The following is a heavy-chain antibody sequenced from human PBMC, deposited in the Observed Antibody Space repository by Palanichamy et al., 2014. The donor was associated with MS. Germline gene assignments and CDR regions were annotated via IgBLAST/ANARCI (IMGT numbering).Heavy chain of an antibody. D-gene: IGHD6-6*01. CDR1: GFTFSSYA. CDR3: AKDRQAARPED. Sequence: EVQLLEPGGSLVQPGGSLRLSCAASGFTFSSYAMSWVRQAPGKGLEWVSSISDSGGSTYYADSVKGRFTISRDNSKNTLYLQMNSLGAEDTAVYYCAKDRQAARPEDWGQGTLVT. J-gene: IGHJ4*02. V-gene: IGHV3-23*01. CDR2: ISDSGGST.